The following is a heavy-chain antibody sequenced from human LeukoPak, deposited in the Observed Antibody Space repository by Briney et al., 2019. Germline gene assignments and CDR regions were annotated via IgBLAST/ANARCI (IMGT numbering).Heavy chain of an antibody. V-gene: IGHV3-21*01. CDR3: ARDATMVPLYYYYYMDV. CDR2: ISSSSSYI. Sequence: PGGSLRLSCAASGFTFSSYNTNWVRQAPGKGLEWVSSISSSSSYIYYADSVKGRFTISRDNAKNSLYLQMNSLRAEDTAVYYCARDATMVPLYYYYYMDVWGKGTTVTVSS. D-gene: IGHD3-10*01. J-gene: IGHJ6*03. CDR1: GFTFSSYN.